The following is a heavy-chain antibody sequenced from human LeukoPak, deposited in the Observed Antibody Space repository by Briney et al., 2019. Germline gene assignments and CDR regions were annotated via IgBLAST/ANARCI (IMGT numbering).Heavy chain of an antibody. V-gene: IGHV4-61*02. D-gene: IGHD6-19*01. CDR1: GGSIRSESYY. CDR2: IYSSGSS. Sequence: SQTLSLTCSVSGGSIRSESYYWSWIRQPAGKGLEWIGRIYSSGSSKFNPSLKSRVTISIDTSKNQFSLNLSSVTAADTAVYYCARDMTGSGWNDAFDIWGQGTMVAVSS. J-gene: IGHJ3*02. CDR3: ARDMTGSGWNDAFDI.